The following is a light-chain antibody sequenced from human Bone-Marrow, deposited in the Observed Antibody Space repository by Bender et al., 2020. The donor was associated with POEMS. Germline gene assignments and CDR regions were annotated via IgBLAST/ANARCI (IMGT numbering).Light chain of an antibody. J-gene: IGLJ2*01. CDR2: EGS. Sequence: QSALTQPASVSGSPGQSITISCTGTSNDVGSYNLVSWYQHHPGQAPKLIIYEGSKRPSGVSSRFSGSRSGNTASLTISGLQAEDEGDYYCCSFARSSNTVVFGGGTKLTVL. CDR3: CSFARSSNTVV. CDR1: SNDVGSYNL. V-gene: IGLV2-23*01.